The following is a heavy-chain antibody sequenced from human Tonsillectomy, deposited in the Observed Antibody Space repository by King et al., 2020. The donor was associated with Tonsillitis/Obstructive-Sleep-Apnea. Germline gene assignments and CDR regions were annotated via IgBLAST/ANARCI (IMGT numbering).Heavy chain of an antibody. CDR2: IVVGSGKT. V-gene: IGHV1-58*01. CDR1: GFTFTSSA. D-gene: IGHD2-15*01. Sequence: QLVQSGPEVKKPGTSVKVSCKASGFTFTSSAVQWVRQARGQRLEWIGWIVVGSGKTNYAQKFQERVTITRDMSTSTAYMELSSLRSEDTAVYYCAAGVVVAATPYWYFDLWGRGTLVTVSS. CDR3: AAGVVVAATPYWYFDL. J-gene: IGHJ2*01.